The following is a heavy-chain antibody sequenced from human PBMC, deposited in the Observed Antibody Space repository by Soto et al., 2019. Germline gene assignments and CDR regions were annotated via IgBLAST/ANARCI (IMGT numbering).Heavy chain of an antibody. J-gene: IGHJ3*02. D-gene: IGHD3-22*01. CDR3: VRDYYDTSGYPNTFDM. CDR1: GFTLSRHT. V-gene: IGHV3-21*01. CDR2: IGSRTSDI. Sequence: GGSLRLSCAASGFTLSRHTMNWVRQAPGKGLEWVSFIGSRTSDIYYADSVKGRFTISRDNAKNSLYLDLTRLRAEDTAVYFCVRDYYDTSGYPNTFDMWGQGTMVTVSS.